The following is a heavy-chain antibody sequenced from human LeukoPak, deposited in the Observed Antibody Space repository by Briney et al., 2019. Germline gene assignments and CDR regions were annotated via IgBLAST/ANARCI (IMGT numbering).Heavy chain of an antibody. Sequence: GGSLRLSCAASGFTFSSYWMSWVRQAPGKGLEGGAKIKQDGSEKYYVDSVKGRFTISRDNSKNTLYLQMNSLKPEDTAVYFCARDSRLKWTEYYFDFWGQGTLVTVSS. CDR3: ARDSRLKWTEYYFDF. V-gene: IGHV3-7*01. CDR2: IKQDGSEK. D-gene: IGHD3/OR15-3a*01. J-gene: IGHJ4*02. CDR1: GFTFSSYW.